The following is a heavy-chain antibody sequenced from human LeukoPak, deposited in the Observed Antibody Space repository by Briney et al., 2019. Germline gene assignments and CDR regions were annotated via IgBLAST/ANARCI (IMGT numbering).Heavy chain of an antibody. CDR2: IYTSGST. J-gene: IGHJ5*02. V-gene: IGHV4-61*02. D-gene: IGHD3-22*01. CDR1: GGSISSGSYY. CDR3: ARGPPGYYDSSGYSNWFDP. Sequence: SETLSLTCTVSGGSISSGSYYWSWIRQPAGKGLEWIGRIYTSGSTNYNPSLKSRVTISVDTSKNQFSLKLSSVTAADTAVYYCARGPPGYYDSSGYSNWFDPWGQGALVTVSS.